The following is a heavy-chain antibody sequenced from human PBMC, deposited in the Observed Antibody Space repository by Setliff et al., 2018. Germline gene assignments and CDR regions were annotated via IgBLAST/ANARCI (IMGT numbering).Heavy chain of an antibody. CDR1: GFTFSSYA. CDR3: VKDGTTYYYDSSGLGEYFDY. V-gene: IGHV3-64D*06. Sequence: GESLKISCSASGFTFSSYAMHWVRQAPGKGLEYVSAISSNGGSTYYADSVKGRFTISRDNSKNTLYLQMSSLRAEDTAVYYCVKDGTTYYYDSSGLGEYFDYWGREPWSPSP. CDR2: ISSNGGST. J-gene: IGHJ4*02. D-gene: IGHD3-22*01.